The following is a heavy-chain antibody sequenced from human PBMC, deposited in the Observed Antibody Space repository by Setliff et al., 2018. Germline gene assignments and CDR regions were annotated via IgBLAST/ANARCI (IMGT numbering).Heavy chain of an antibody. CDR1: GGSFDSGTHY. J-gene: IGHJ4*02. Sequence: SETLSLTCTVTGGSFDSGTHYWSWIRQPAGKVPEWIGLIQGTGNTNYNPSLQSRATISIDTSKNQISLKITSVTAADTALYTCAGTPARGTTWLSPFDYWGQGIQVTVSS. CDR2: IQGTGNT. D-gene: IGHD3-9*01. CDR3: AGTPARGTTWLSPFDY. V-gene: IGHV4-61*02.